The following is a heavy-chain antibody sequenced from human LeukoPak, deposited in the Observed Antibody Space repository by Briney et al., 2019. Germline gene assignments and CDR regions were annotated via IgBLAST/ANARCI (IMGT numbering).Heavy chain of an antibody. CDR2: ISSTSTTK. CDR3: VRNDGDDAFDI. Sequence: GGSLRLSCAASGFTFSVYSMNWFRQAPGRGLEWVSYISSTSTTKYYKDSVKGRFTISRDNAKNSLYLHMTSLRVEDTAVYYCVRNDGDDAFDIWGQGTMVTVSS. D-gene: IGHD4-17*01. V-gene: IGHV3-48*01. J-gene: IGHJ3*02. CDR1: GFTFSVYS.